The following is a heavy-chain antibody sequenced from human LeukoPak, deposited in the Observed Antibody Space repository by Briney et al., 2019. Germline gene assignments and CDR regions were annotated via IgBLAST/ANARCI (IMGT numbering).Heavy chain of an antibody. CDR3: ARGTYSSGWYHY. CDR1: GFTFSTYE. V-gene: IGHV3-48*03. CDR2: ISSSGATI. J-gene: IGHJ4*02. Sequence: GGSLRLSCAASGFTFSTYEMTWVRQAPGKGLEWVSYISSSGATIYYADSVKGRFTISRDNANNSLYLQMDTLRAEDTAVYYCARGTYSSGWYHYWGQGTLVTVSS. D-gene: IGHD6-19*01.